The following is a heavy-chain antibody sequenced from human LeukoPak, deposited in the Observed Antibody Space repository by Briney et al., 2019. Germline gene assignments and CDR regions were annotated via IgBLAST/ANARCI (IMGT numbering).Heavy chain of an antibody. CDR3: ARSLAYCGGDCPIHY. J-gene: IGHJ4*02. V-gene: IGHV1-2*02. CDR1: EYTFTGYY. Sequence: ASVKVSCKASEYTFTGYYMHWVRQAPGQGLEWMGWINPNSGGTNYAQKFQGRVTMTRDTSISTAYMELSRLRSDDTAVYYCARSLAYCGGDCPIHYWGQGTLVTVSS. D-gene: IGHD2-21*02. CDR2: INPNSGGT.